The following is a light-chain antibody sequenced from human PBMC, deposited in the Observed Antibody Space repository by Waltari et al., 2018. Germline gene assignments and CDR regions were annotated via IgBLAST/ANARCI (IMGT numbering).Light chain of an antibody. J-gene: IGLJ3*02. Sequence: QSALTQPATVSGSPGQSITISCTGTSSAVGSYNLVSWYQQHPGKAPKLMIYEGSKRPSGVSNRFSGSKSGNTASLTISGLQAEDEADYYCCSYAGSSTPNWVFGGGTKLTVL. CDR3: CSYAGSSTPNWV. V-gene: IGLV2-23*01. CDR1: SSAVGSYNL. CDR2: EGS.